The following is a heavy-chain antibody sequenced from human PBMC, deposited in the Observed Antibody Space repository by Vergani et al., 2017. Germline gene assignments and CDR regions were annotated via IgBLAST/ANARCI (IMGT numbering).Heavy chain of an antibody. CDR2: INPNSGGT. D-gene: IGHD3-16*02. Sequence: QVQLVQSGAEVKKPGASVKVSCKASGYTFTGYYMHWVRQAPGQGLEWMGWINPNSGGTNYAQKFQGRVTMTRDTSISTAYMELSRLRSYDTAVYYCARDGYYDYVWGSYRLGYWGQGTLVTVSS. V-gene: IGHV1-2*02. CDR1: GYTFTGYY. CDR3: ARDGYYDYVWGSYRLGY. J-gene: IGHJ4*02.